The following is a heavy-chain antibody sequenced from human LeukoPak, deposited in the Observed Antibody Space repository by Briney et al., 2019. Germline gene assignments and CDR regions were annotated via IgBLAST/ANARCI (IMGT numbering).Heavy chain of an antibody. D-gene: IGHD6-6*01. Sequence: ASVKVSCKASGYTFTSYSMNWVRQAPGQGLEWMGWISAYDGDTKYAQNLQDRVTMTTDTSTTTAHMEVTSLRSDDTAVYYCARVLAARGAFDIWGQGTMVTVSS. V-gene: IGHV1-18*01. CDR2: ISAYDGDT. CDR1: GYTFTSYS. J-gene: IGHJ3*02. CDR3: ARVLAARGAFDI.